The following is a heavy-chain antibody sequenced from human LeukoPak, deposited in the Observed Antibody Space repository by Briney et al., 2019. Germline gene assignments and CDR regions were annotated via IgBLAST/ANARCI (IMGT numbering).Heavy chain of an antibody. CDR1: GFTFSSYA. V-gene: IGHV3-30-3*01. CDR2: ISYDGSNK. CDR3: ARDSEYYDILTGYPSEGMDV. J-gene: IGHJ6*02. D-gene: IGHD3-9*01. Sequence: PGGSLRLSCAASGFTFSSYAMHWVRQAPGKGLEWVAVISYDGSNKYYADSVKGRFTISRDNAKNSLYLQMNSLRAEDTAVYYCARDSEYYDILTGYPSEGMDVWGQGTTVTVSS.